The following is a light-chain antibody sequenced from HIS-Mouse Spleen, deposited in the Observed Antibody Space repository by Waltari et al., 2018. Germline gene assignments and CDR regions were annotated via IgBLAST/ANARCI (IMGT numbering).Light chain of an antibody. CDR1: SSDVGRYNL. CDR3: CSYAGSSTYAV. Sequence: QSALTQPASVSGSPGQSITISCTGTSSDVGRYNLVPWYQQHPGKAPKLMIYEGSKRPSGVSNRFSGSKSGNTASLTISGLQAEDEADYYCCSYAGSSTYAVFGGGTQLTVL. CDR2: EGS. V-gene: IGLV2-23*01. J-gene: IGLJ7*01.